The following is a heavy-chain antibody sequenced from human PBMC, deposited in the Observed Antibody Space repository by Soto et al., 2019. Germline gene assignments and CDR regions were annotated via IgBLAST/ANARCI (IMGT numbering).Heavy chain of an antibody. D-gene: IGHD3-16*02. CDR1: GGTFSSYT. CDR2: IIPILGIA. Sequence: QVQLVQSGAEVKKPGSSVKVSCKASGGTFSSYTISWVRQAPGQGLEWMGRIIPILGIANYAQKFQGRVTITADKSTSTAYMELISLRYEDTAVYYCAREGDYIWGSYRYSWFDPWGQGTLVTVSS. V-gene: IGHV1-69*08. J-gene: IGHJ5*02. CDR3: AREGDYIWGSYRYSWFDP.